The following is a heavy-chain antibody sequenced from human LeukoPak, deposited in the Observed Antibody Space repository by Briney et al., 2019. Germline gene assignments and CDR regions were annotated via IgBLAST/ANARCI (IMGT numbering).Heavy chain of an antibody. J-gene: IGHJ4*02. V-gene: IGHV3-33*06. CDR1: GFTFSRYG. D-gene: IGHD5-18*01. CDR3: AKALIPRDTAMVKGY. CDR2: IWYDGTNK. Sequence: GESLKISCAASGFTFSRYGMHWVRQAPGKGLEWVAVIWYDGTNKYYADSVKGRFTVSRDNSKNTLYLQMNSMRAEDTAVYYCAKALIPRDTAMVKGYWGQGTLVTVSS.